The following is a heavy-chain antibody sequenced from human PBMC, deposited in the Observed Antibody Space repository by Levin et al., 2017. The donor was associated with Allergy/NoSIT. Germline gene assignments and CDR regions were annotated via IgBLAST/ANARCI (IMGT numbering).Heavy chain of an antibody. CDR2: ISYDGSNR. V-gene: IGHV3-30*18. J-gene: IGHJ6*02. Sequence: KGLEWVTVISYDGSNRYYTDSVQGRFTISRDNSKNTVFLQMNSLRVEDTAVYYCAKSVAGTGIYGMDVWGQGTTVTVSS. CDR3: AKSVAGTGIYGMDV. D-gene: IGHD6-19*01.